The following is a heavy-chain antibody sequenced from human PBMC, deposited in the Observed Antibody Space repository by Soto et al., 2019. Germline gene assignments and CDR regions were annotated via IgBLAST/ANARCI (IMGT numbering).Heavy chain of an antibody. CDR3: GSSASPDAY. Sequence: EVQLVESGGGLVQPGGSLRLSCVASGFIFNSYSMNWVRQAPGKGLEWISYINSGSTSVFYADSVKGRFTISRDNAKNSLYLQMNSLRAEHTAVYYCGSSASPDAYWGQGTLVTVSS. CDR1: GFIFNSYS. J-gene: IGHJ4*02. D-gene: IGHD3-22*01. V-gene: IGHV3-48*01. CDR2: INSGSTSV.